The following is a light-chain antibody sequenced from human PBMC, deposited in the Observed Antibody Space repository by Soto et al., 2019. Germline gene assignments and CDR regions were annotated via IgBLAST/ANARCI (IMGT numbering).Light chain of an antibody. V-gene: IGKV3-15*01. CDR2: GAS. Sequence: EIVMTQSPATLSVSPGERATLSCRASQSFSSNLAWYQQKPCHAPTLLIYGASTTATGIPARFSGSGSGTEFTITISSLQSEDFAMYYCQQFGTLRLTFGGGTKVDI. CDR1: QSFSSN. CDR3: QQFGTLRLT. J-gene: IGKJ4*01.